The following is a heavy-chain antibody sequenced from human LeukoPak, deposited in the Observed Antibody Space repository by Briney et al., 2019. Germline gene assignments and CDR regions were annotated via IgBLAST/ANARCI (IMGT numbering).Heavy chain of an antibody. CDR1: GFTFSSYA. CDR3: ARECGWCTRGLDY. D-gene: IGHD6-19*01. V-gene: IGHV3-30-3*01. J-gene: IGHJ4*02. Sequence: GRSLRLSCAASGFTFSSYAMHWVRQPPGKGLEWVAVISYDGSNKYYADSVKGRFTISRDNYKNTLYLQMNSLRAEDTAVYYCARECGWCTRGLDYWGQGTLVTVSS. CDR2: ISYDGSNK.